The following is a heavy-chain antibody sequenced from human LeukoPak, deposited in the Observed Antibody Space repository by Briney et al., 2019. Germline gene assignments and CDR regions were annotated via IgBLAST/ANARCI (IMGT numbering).Heavy chain of an antibody. D-gene: IGHD6-13*01. CDR2: IYLGGPDS. V-gene: IGHV5-51*01. CDR3: ARRGHGSSWYYFDY. J-gene: IGHJ4*02. CDR1: GYSINSDW. Sequence: GESLKISCKASGYSINSDWIGWVRQVPGKGLEWMGNIYLGGPDSRYRPSFQGQVTISADKSISTAYLQWNSLKASDTAIYYCARRGHGSSWYYFDYWGQGTLVTVSS.